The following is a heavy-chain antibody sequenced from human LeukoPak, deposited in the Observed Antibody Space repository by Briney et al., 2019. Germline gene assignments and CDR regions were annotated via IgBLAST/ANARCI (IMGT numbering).Heavy chain of an antibody. CDR1: GFTFDSYA. V-gene: IGHV3-23*01. Sequence: GGSLRLSCAASGFTFDSYAMNWVRQAPGRGLQWVSGISSSGGSTYYADSVKGRFTISRDNSKNTLYLQMNSLRAEDTAVYYCAKDYYDTSGYYYGNAFDIWGQGTMVTVSS. CDR2: ISSSGGST. D-gene: IGHD3-22*01. J-gene: IGHJ3*02. CDR3: AKDYYDTSGYYYGNAFDI.